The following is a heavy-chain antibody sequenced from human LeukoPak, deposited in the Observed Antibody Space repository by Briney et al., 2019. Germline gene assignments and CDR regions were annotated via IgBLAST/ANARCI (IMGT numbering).Heavy chain of an antibody. V-gene: IGHV3-74*01. J-gene: IGHJ4*02. D-gene: IGHD3-22*01. CDR1: GFTFSSYW. Sequence: PGGSLRLSCAASGFTFSSYWMHWVRQAPGKGLVWVSRFKSDGSSTSYADSVKGRFTISRDYAKNTLYLQMNSLRAEDTAVYYCARGFDSSGQDYWGQGTLVTVSS. CDR2: FKSDGSST. CDR3: ARGFDSSGQDY.